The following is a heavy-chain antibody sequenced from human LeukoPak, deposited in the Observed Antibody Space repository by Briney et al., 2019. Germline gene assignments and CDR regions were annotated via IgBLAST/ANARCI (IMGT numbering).Heavy chain of an antibody. CDR3: AKGKYSSGGVPDY. D-gene: IGHD6-19*01. J-gene: IGHJ4*02. CDR1: GFTFSSHA. V-gene: IGHV3-23*01. CDR2: ISGGGEST. Sequence: GGSLRLSCTASGFTFSSHAMNWVRQAPGKGLEWVSSISGGGESTYYADSVKGRFTVSRDNSKNTLYLQINSLRGEDTAVYYCAKGKYSSGGVPDYWGQGTLVTVSS.